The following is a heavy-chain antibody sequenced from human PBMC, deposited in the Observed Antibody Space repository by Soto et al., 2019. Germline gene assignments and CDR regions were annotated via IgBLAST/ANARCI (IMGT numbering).Heavy chain of an antibody. CDR1: GGSISSGDYY. Sequence: SETLSLTCTVSGGSISSGDYYWTWIRQPPGKGLEWIGYIDYSGSTYYSPSLKSRITMSVDTSKNQFSLKLRSVTAADTAVYYCARSGFYSSWYFDFWGLGAMVTVSS. V-gene: IGHV4-30-4*01. J-gene: IGHJ4*02. CDR2: IDYSGST. D-gene: IGHD6-13*01. CDR3: ARSGFYSSWYFDF.